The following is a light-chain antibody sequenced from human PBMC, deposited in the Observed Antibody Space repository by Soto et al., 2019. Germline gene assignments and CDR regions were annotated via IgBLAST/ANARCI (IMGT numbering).Light chain of an antibody. Sequence: EILMTQSPATLSVSPGERATLSCRASQSLNRNLAWYQQKPGQAPRLIIYGASTRASGIPARFSGSGSGTEFTLTISSLHSEDFALYYCQHYNDWPPAFTFRPGTKVDL. CDR1: QSLNRN. CDR2: GAS. J-gene: IGKJ3*01. CDR3: QHYNDWPPAFT. V-gene: IGKV3D-15*01.